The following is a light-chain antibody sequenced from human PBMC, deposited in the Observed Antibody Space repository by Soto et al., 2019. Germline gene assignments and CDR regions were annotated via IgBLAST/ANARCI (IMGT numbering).Light chain of an antibody. Sequence: EIVLTQSPGTLSLSPGERATLSCRASQSVSSSYLAWYQQKPGQAPRLLIYGASSRATGIPDRFSGSGSGKYFTLTISRLEPEDFAVYYCQQYGSSSFTFGPGTKVDIK. CDR3: QQYGSSSFT. V-gene: IGKV3-20*01. CDR1: QSVSSSY. CDR2: GAS. J-gene: IGKJ3*01.